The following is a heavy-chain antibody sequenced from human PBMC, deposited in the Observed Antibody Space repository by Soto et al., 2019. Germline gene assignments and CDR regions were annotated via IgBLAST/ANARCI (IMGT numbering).Heavy chain of an antibody. J-gene: IGHJ4*02. V-gene: IGHV5-51*01. CDR3: ARKNDLGTLRVFDY. CDR1: GCRFTSYW. CDR2: IYPGDSDS. Sequence: EALKISLEGCGCRFTSYWSGLVRQIHGKGLEWMGIIYPGDSDSRYSPSFQGQVTISADKSISTAYLQWSSLKASDTAMYYSARKNDLGTLRVFDYSGQGTLVTVSS. D-gene: IGHD3-16*01.